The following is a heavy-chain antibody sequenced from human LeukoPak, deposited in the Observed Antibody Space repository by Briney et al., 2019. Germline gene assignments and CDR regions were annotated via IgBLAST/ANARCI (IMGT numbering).Heavy chain of an antibody. V-gene: IGHV4-59*08. D-gene: IGHD3-9*01. CDR3: ARGSRLRYFDGGYFDY. J-gene: IGHJ4*02. CDR2: IYYSGST. CDR1: GGSISSYY. Sequence: SETLSLTCTVSGGSISSYYWSWIRQPPGKGLEWVGYIYYSGSTNYSPSLKSRVTISLDTSKNQFSLKLSSVTAADTAVYYCARGSRLRYFDGGYFDYWGQGTLVTVSS.